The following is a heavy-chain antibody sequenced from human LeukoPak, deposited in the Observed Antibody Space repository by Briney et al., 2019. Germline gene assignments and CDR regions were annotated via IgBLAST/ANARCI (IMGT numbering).Heavy chain of an antibody. CDR1: GFTFSSSD. CDR3: ARDPYSSGWRGSFDY. D-gene: IGHD6-19*01. V-gene: IGHV3-13*01. Sequence: GGSLRLSCAVSGFTFSSSDMHWVRQAPGKGLEWVSAIGSGGDTYYPDSVKGRFTISRDNSKNTLYLQMNSLRAEDTAVYYCARDPYSSGWRGSFDYWGQGTLVTVSS. CDR2: IGSGGDT. J-gene: IGHJ4*02.